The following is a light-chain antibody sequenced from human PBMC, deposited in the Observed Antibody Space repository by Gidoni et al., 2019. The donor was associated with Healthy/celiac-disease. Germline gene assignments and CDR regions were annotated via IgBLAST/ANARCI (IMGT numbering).Light chain of an antibody. CDR1: QSISGY. CDR3: QLSYNILT. V-gene: IGKV1-39*01. CDR2: AAS. Sequence: DVQMTQSPPFLSASVGDRVTITCRASQSISGYLNWYQLKSGKAPELLIYAASTLRHGVPSRFSGSGSGTDFTLTICSLQPDDFATYYCQLSYNILTFGPGTKVDMK. J-gene: IGKJ3*01.